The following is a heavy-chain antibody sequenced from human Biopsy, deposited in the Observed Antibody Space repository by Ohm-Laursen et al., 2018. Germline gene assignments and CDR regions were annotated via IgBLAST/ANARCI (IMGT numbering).Heavy chain of an antibody. J-gene: IGHJ6*02. CDR1: GESFNGYY. CDR3: VRGVDYYDPYHYYALDV. V-gene: IGHV4-34*01. CDR2: INHSGRT. D-gene: IGHD3-22*01. Sequence: GTLSLTCTVYGESFNGYYWSWIRQTPGKGPEWIGEINHSGRTNYNPSLKSRVTISVDTSKNQFSLKVRSVTAADTAVYYCVRGVDYYDPYHYYALDVWGQGTTVTVSS.